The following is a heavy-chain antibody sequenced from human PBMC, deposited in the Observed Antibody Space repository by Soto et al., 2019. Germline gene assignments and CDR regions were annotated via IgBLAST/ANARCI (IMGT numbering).Heavy chain of an antibody. D-gene: IGHD2-2*01. CDR2: INAGNGNT. J-gene: IGHJ6*02. Sequence: SVKVFWKASGYTFTNYAMHWVRHAPGQRLEWMGWINAGNGNTRYSQKFQGRVTITRDTSASTAYMKLSSLRTEDTAVYFCASLSVIVPAALYSLDFRGQGTTVTVS. V-gene: IGHV1-3*01. CDR3: ASLSVIVPAALYSLDF. CDR1: GYTFTNYA.